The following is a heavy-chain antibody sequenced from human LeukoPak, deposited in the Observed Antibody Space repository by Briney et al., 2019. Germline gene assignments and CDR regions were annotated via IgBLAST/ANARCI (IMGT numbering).Heavy chain of an antibody. D-gene: IGHD6-19*01. Sequence: LTGGSLRLSCAASGFTFSSYGMSWVRQAPGKGLEWVSAISGSGGSTYYADSVKGRFTISRDNSKNTLYLQMNSLRAEDTAVYYCAKDPQQWLVLPDAFDIWGQGTMVTVSS. CDR3: AKDPQQWLVLPDAFDI. CDR1: GFTFSSYG. CDR2: ISGSGGST. J-gene: IGHJ3*02. V-gene: IGHV3-23*01.